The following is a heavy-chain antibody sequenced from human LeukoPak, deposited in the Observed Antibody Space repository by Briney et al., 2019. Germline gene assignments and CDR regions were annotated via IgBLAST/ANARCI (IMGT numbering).Heavy chain of an antibody. CDR3: ARFMAIAQSFDY. D-gene: IGHD5-24*01. Sequence: ASVKVSCKASGYTFTSYYMHWVRQAPGQGLEWMGIINPSGGSTSYAQKFQGRVTITRDTSASTAYMELSSLRSEDTAVYYCARFMAIAQSFDYWGQGTLVTVSS. V-gene: IGHV1-46*01. J-gene: IGHJ4*02. CDR1: GYTFTSYY. CDR2: INPSGGST.